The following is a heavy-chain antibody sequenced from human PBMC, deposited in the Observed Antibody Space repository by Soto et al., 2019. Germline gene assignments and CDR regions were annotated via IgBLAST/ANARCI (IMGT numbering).Heavy chain of an antibody. CDR1: GGSFSGYY. D-gene: IGHD6-25*01. V-gene: IGHV4-34*01. Sequence: SETLSLTCAVYGGSFSGYYWSWIRQPPGKGLEWIGEINHSGSTNYNPSLKSRVTISVDTSKNQFSLKLSSVTAADTAVYYCARVLFRLSSGPIDYWGQGTLVTVSS. CDR2: INHSGST. CDR3: ARVLFRLSSGPIDY. J-gene: IGHJ4*02.